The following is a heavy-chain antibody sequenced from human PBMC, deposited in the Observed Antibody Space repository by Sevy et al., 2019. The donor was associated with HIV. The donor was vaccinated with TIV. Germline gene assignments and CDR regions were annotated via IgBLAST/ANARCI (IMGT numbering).Heavy chain of an antibody. CDR3: ALERLSSNVAEYFQN. CDR1: GFTFSDYS. Sequence: GGSLRLSCAASGFTFSDYSMHWVRQAPGKGLEWVATISYDGSNKHYADSVKGRFTLSRDNSKNSLFLQMNSLRAEDTAVYYCALERLSSNVAEYFQNWGQGTLATVSS. D-gene: IGHD1-1*01. CDR2: ISYDGSNK. J-gene: IGHJ1*01. V-gene: IGHV3-30-3*01.